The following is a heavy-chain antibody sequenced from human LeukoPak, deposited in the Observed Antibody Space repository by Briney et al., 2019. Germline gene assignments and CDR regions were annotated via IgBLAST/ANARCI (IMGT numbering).Heavy chain of an antibody. CDR1: GGSISSYD. J-gene: IGHJ4*02. CDR2: IYYTGST. V-gene: IGHV4-59*08. D-gene: IGHD5-18*01. Sequence: SETVSLTCTVSGGSISSYDWSWIRRPPGKGLEWIGYIYYTGSTNYNPSLKSRVTISVDTSKNQFSLKLSSVTAADTAVYYCARVHRAGYSYGQYYFDYWGQGTLVTVSS. CDR3: ARVHRAGYSYGQYYFDY.